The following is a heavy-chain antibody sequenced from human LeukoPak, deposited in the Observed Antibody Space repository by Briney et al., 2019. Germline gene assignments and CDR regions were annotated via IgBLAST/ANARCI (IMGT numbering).Heavy chain of an antibody. CDR3: ARSLWWYPEDAFDI. J-gene: IGHJ3*02. Sequence: SSVKVSCKASGGTFRSYAISWVRQAPGQGLEWMGGIIPIFGTANYAQKFQGRVTITTDESTSTAYMELSSLRSEDTAVYYCARSLWWYPEDAFDIWGQGTMVTVSS. CDR1: GGTFRSYA. CDR2: IIPIFGTA. D-gene: IGHD4-23*01. V-gene: IGHV1-69*05.